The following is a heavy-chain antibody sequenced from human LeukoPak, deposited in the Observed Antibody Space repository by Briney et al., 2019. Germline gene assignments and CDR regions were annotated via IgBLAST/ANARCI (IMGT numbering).Heavy chain of an antibody. V-gene: IGHV3-48*02. CDR1: GFTFSSYS. D-gene: IGHD3-3*01. CDR3: ARDPDYDFWSGYYPLDY. CDR2: ISSSSSTI. J-gene: IGHJ4*02. Sequence: GGSLRLSCAASGFTFSSYSMNWVRQAPGKGLEWVSYISSSSSTIYYADSVKGRFTISRDNAKNSLYLQMNSLRDEDTAVYYCARDPDYDFWSGYYPLDYWGQGTLVTVSS.